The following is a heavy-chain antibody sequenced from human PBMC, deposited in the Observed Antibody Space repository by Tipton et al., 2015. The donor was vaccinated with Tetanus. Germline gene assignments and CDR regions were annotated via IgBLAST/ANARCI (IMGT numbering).Heavy chain of an antibody. CDR3: ARGPSVAYCSGGSCPVWFDP. CDR2: IYYSGST. CDR1: GFTFSSYS. Sequence: LRLSCAASGFTFSSYSMNWVRQAPGKGLEWIGCIYYSGSTNYNPSLKSRVTISVDTSKNQFSLKLSSVTAADTAVYYCARGPSVAYCSGGSCPVWFDPWGQGTLVTVSS. V-gene: IGHV4-59*01. J-gene: IGHJ5*02. D-gene: IGHD2-15*01.